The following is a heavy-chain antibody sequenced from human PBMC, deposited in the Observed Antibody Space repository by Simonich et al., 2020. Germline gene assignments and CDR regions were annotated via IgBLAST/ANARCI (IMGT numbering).Heavy chain of an antibody. V-gene: IGHV3-20*01. CDR3: ARGRNDFDY. CDR2: INWNGGRP. J-gene: IGHJ4*02. CDR1: GVTFGDCC. Sequence: EVQLVESGGGVVRPGGSLRLSCAASGVTFGDCCMSWVRQATGKGLEWVSGINWNGGRPGYADSVKGRFTISRDNAKNSLYLQMNSLRAEDTALYHCARGRNDFDYWGQGTLVTVSS. D-gene: IGHD1-1*01.